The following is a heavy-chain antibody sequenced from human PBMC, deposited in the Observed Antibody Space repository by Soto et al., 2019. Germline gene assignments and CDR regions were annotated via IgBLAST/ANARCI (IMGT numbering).Heavy chain of an antibody. D-gene: IGHD6-6*01. V-gene: IGHV1-69*01. CDR3: ARDEGLIAARPYGMDV. J-gene: IGHJ6*02. Sequence: QVQLVQSGAEVKKPGSSVKVSCKASGGTFSSYAISWVRQAPGQGLEWMGGIIPIFGTANYAQKFRGRVTITADESTSTAYMELSSLRSEDTAVYYCARDEGLIAARPYGMDVWGQGTTVTVSS. CDR1: GGTFSSYA. CDR2: IIPIFGTA.